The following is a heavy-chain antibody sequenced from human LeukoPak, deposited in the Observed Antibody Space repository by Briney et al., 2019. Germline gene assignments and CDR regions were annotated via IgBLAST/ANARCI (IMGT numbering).Heavy chain of an antibody. CDR1: GFSLSTSGVG. CDR2: IYWNDDK. J-gene: IGHJ4*02. V-gene: IGHV2-5*01. Sequence: SGPTLVKPTQTLTLTCTFSGFSLSTSGVGVGWIRQPPGKALEWLALIYWNDDKRYSPSLKSRLTITKDTSKNQVVLTMTNMDPVDTATYYCAHHSSDYYYFDYWGQGTLVTVSS. CDR3: AHHSSDYYYFDY. D-gene: IGHD3-22*01.